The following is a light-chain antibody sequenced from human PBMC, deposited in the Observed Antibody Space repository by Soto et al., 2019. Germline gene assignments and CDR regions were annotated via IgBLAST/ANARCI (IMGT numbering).Light chain of an antibody. J-gene: IGKJ5*01. V-gene: IGKV3-11*01. CDR3: QQRSNWPPIT. CDR1: QSVSSY. Sequence: EIVLTQSTATLSFSPGERATLSCRASQSVSSYLAWYQQKPGQAPRLLIYDASNRATGIPARFSGSGSGTDFTLTISSLEPEDFAVYYCQQRSNWPPITFGQGTR. CDR2: DAS.